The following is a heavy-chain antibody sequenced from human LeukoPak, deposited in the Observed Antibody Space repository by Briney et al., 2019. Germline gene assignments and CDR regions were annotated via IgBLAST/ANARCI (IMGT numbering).Heavy chain of an antibody. CDR2: ISAYTGNT. V-gene: IGHV1-18*01. D-gene: IGHD4-11*01. CDR1: GYTFTSYG. Sequence: ASVKVSCKASGYTFTSYGISWVRQAPGQGLEWVGWISAYTGNTNYAQNFQGRVTMTTDTSTSTAYMELRSLRSDDTAVYYCARGRYSNYFDYWGQGTLVTVSS. J-gene: IGHJ4*02. CDR3: ARGRYSNYFDY.